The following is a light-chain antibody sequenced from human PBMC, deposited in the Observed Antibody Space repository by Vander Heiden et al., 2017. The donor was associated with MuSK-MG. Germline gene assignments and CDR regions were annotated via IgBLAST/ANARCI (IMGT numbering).Light chain of an antibody. CDR1: QDISNY. CDR2: DAS. V-gene: IGKV1-33*01. CDR3: QQYYKLPSLT. J-gene: IGKJ3*01. Sequence: DIQMTQSPSSLSASVGDRVTITCQASQDISNYLNWYQQKPGKAPKLLIYDASNLETGVPSRFSRSGYGTDFTFTISSRQPEDIAPYYCQQYYKLPSLTFGHGTKVDIK.